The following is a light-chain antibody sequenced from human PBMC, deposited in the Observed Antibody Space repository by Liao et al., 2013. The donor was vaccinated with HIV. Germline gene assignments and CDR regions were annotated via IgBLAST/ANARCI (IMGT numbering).Light chain of an antibody. CDR2: QDT. CDR3: QAWDRNTAI. CDR1: KLGDKY. J-gene: IGLJ2*01. V-gene: IGLV3-1*01. Sequence: SYEVTQTPSVSVSPGQTATITCSGDKLGDKYVCWYQQKAGQPPVMVIYQDTYRPSGIPERFSGSNSGNTATLTISGTQPMDEADYYCQAWDRNTAIFGGGTKLTVL.